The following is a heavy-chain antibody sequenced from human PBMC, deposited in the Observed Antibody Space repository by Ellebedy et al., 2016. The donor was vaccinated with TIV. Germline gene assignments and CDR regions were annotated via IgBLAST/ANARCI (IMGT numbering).Heavy chain of an antibody. Sequence: GGSLRLSCAAPGFTFSSYWMSWVRQAPGKGLEWVANINQDGSEKYYVDSVKGRFTISRDNAKNSLYLQMNSLGADDTAVYYCATDGSYGDYCSPAHAFEFWGQGTMVTVSS. J-gene: IGHJ3*01. D-gene: IGHD4-17*01. CDR3: ATDGSYGDYCSPAHAFEF. CDR2: INQDGSEK. CDR1: GFTFSSYW. V-gene: IGHV3-7*01.